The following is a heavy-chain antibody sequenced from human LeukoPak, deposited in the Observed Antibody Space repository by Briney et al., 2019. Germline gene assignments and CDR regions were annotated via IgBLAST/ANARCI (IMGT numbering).Heavy chain of an antibody. CDR2: IYTSGST. CDR1: GGSITSYY. Sequence: PSETLSLTCTVSGGSITSYYWSWIRQPAGKGLEWIGRIYTSGSTNYNPSLKSRVTMSVDTSKNQISLKVNSVTAADTAVYYCARESYSSSYLFDFWGQGTLVTVSS. CDR3: ARESYSSSYLFDF. J-gene: IGHJ4*02. V-gene: IGHV4-4*07. D-gene: IGHD6-6*01.